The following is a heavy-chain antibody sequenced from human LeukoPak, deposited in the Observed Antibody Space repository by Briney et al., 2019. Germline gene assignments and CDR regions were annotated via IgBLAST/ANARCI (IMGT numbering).Heavy chain of an antibody. CDR1: GFTFSYYW. CDR2: INDDGSSR. J-gene: IGHJ3*02. D-gene: IGHD3-10*01. Sequence: PGGSLRLSCTASGFTFSYYWMHWVRQAPGKGLVWVSRINDDGSSRVYADFVKGRFTISRDNAKNTLYLEMNSLRAEDTAVYYCAKDPDGSGYDAFDIWGQGTMVTVSS. V-gene: IGHV3-74*01. CDR3: AKDPDGSGYDAFDI.